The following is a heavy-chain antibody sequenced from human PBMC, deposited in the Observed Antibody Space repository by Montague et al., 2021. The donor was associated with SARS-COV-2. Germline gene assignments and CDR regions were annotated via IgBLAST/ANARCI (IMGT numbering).Heavy chain of an antibody. J-gene: IGHJ4*02. CDR3: ARGVSYVSGFLSE. CDR2: IYHTGTT. Sequence: TLSLTCNVSGDSISGSRHFWNWLRQHPGMGLVWIVYIYHTGTTHYTPSLKIRATLSVDISQYPFSLKLNSMTAADTAIYYCARGVSYVSGFLSEWGPGTLVIVSS. CDR1: GDSISGSRHF. V-gene: IGHV4-31*03. D-gene: IGHD3-10*01.